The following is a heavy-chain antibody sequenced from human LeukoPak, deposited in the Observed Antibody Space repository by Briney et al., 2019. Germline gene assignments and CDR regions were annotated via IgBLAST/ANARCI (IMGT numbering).Heavy chain of an antibody. V-gene: IGHV4-34*01. CDR1: GGSFSGYY. CDR3: ARRVVDYGDNFPNWYFDL. Sequence: SETLSLTCAVYGGSFSGYYWSWIRQPPGKGLEWIGEINHSGSTNYNPSLKSRVTISVDTSKNQFSLKLSSVTAADTAVYYCARRVVDYGDNFPNWYFDLWGRGTLVTVSS. CDR2: INHSGST. D-gene: IGHD4-17*01. J-gene: IGHJ2*01.